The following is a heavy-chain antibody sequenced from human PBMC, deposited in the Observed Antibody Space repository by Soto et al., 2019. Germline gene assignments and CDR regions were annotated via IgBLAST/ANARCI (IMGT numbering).Heavy chain of an antibody. CDR1: GDSVSSGAYY. D-gene: IGHD6-13*01. CDR2: IYYNAIT. Sequence: QVQLQESGPGLVKPSETLSLTCTVSGDSVSSGAYYWSWVRQPPGKGLEWIGYIYYNAITNYNPSLKCRVTILVDTSKSEISLTLNSVTAADTAVYYCARANIAAAGTIFDPWGQGVLVTVSA. J-gene: IGHJ5*02. V-gene: IGHV4-61*08. CDR3: ARANIAAAGTIFDP.